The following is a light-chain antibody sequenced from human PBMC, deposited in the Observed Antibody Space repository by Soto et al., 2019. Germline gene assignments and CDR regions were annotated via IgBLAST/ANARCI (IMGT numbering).Light chain of an antibody. CDR2: AAS. CDR3: QHSYSTPHT. Sequence: DLQMTQSPSSLSASVGDRVTITCRASQSISSYLNWYQQKPGKAPKLLIYAASSLQSGVPSRFSGSGSGTDFTLTISSLQPEDCATYYCQHSYSTPHTFGQGTKLEIK. V-gene: IGKV1-39*01. CDR1: QSISSY. J-gene: IGKJ2*01.